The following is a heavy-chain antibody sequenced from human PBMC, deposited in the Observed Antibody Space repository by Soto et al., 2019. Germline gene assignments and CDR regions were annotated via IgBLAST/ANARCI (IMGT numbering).Heavy chain of an antibody. CDR1: GGTFSSYA. CDR3: ARVRYFDWPLYYFDS. V-gene: IGHV1-69*01. D-gene: IGHD3-9*01. J-gene: IGHJ4*02. Sequence: QVQLVQSGAEVKKPGSSVKVSCKASGGTFSSYAISWVRQAPGQGLEWMGGISPIFGTANYAQKIQGRVTITADESTSTAYMDLRRLRSEDTAVYYCARVRYFDWPLYYFDSWGQGPLVTVSS. CDR2: ISPIFGTA.